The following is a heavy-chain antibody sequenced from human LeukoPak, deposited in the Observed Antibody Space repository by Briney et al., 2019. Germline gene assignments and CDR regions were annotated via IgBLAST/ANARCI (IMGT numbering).Heavy chain of an antibody. V-gene: IGHV3-21*01. CDR3: ARDGGYDFWSGYYRFWDY. Sequence: AGGSLRLSCAASGFTFRDYSMDWVRQAPGKGLEWVCSISSGSSYIYCADSVKGRFTISRDNAKNSLFLQMNTLTAEDTAVYYCARDGGYDFWSGYYRFWDYWGQGTLVTVSS. J-gene: IGHJ4*02. CDR1: GFTFRDYS. D-gene: IGHD3-3*01. CDR2: ISSGSSYI.